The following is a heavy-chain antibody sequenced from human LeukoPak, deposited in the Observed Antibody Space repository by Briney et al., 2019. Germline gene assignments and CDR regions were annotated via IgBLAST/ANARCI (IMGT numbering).Heavy chain of an antibody. J-gene: IGHJ4*02. CDR3: ARVYQSAEYYFDY. Sequence: SETLSLTCSVSGGSIDSYYWSWIRQPPGKGLEWIGYIYYTGSTEYHPSLKSRVTISLDTSKNQFSLKLTSVTAADTAVYYCARVYQSAEYYFDYWGQGNLVSVSS. CDR1: GGSIDSYY. D-gene: IGHD2-2*01. V-gene: IGHV4-59*01. CDR2: IYYTGST.